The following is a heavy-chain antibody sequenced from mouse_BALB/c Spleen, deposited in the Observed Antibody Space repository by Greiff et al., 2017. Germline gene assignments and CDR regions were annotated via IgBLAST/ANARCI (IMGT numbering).Heavy chain of an antibody. CDR1: GFTFSSYG. CDR2: INSNGGST. CDR3: ARDFDY. J-gene: IGHJ2*01. Sequence: EVQGVESGGGLVQPGGSLKLSCAASGFTFSSYGMSWVRQTPDKRLELVATINSNGGSTYYPDSVTGRFTISRDNAKNTLYLQMSSLKSEDTAMYYCARDFDYWGQGTTLTVSS. V-gene: IGHV5-6-3*01.